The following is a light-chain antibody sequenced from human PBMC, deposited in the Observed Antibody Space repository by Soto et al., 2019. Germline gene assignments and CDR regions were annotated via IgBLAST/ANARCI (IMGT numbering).Light chain of an antibody. Sequence: QSALTQPASVSGSPGQSITISCTGTSSDVGAYKYVSWYQQNPGKAPKLMMYDVSDRPSGISNRFSGSKSGNTAFLTISGLQAEDEADYYCSSFTATSTYVFGTGTKLTVL. V-gene: IGLV2-14*03. CDR2: DVS. CDR3: SSFTATSTYV. J-gene: IGLJ1*01. CDR1: SSDVGAYKY.